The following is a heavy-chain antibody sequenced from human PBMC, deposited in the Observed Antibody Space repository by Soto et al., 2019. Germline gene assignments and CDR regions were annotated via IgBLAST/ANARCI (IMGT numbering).Heavy chain of an antibody. D-gene: IGHD2-15*01. CDR3: ARDSGGSFVDY. J-gene: IGHJ4*02. CDR1: GFTFSSYA. V-gene: IGHV3-30-3*01. CDR2: ISYDGSNK. Sequence: QVQLVESGGGVVQPGRSLRLSCAASGFTFSSYAMHWVRQAPGKGLEWVAVISYDGSNKYYADSVKGRFTISTDNSQNTLNLQMNSLRAEDTAVYYCARDSGGSFVDYWGQGTLVTVSS.